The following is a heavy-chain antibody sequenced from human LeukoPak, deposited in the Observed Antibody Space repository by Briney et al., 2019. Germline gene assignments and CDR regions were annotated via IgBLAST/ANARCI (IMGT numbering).Heavy chain of an antibody. D-gene: IGHD2-2*01. CDR2: IYSGGST. J-gene: IGHJ4*02. Sequence: GGSLRLSCAASGFTVSSNYMSWVRQAPGKGLEWVSVIYSGGSTYYADSVKGRFTISRDNAKNSLYLQTNSLRAEDTAVYYCARMASTSDFDYWGQGTLVTVSS. CDR1: GFTVSSNY. CDR3: ARMASTSDFDY. V-gene: IGHV3-53*01.